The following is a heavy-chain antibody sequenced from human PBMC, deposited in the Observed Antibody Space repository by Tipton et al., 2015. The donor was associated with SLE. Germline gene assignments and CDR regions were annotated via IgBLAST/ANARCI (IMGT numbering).Heavy chain of an antibody. CDR1: GFTFSSYA. V-gene: IGHV3-23*01. J-gene: IGHJ3*02. D-gene: IGHD6-13*01. CDR3: AKGRYSSSWPHAFDI. Sequence: SLRLSCAASGFTFSSYAMSWVRQAPGKGLEWVSAISGGGGTTYFADSVKGRFTISRDNSKNTLYLQMNSLRAEDTAVYYCAKGRYSSSWPHAFDIWGQGTMVTVSS. CDR2: ISGGGGTT.